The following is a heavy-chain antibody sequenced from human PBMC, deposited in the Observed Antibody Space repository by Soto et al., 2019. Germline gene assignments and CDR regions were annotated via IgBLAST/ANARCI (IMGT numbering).Heavy chain of an antibody. V-gene: IGHV3-48*02. D-gene: IGHD3-22*01. Sequence: EVQLVESGGGLVQPGGSLRLSCAASGFTFSSYSMNWVRQAPGKGLEWVSYISSSSRTIYYADSVKGRFTISRDNAKNSLYLQMNSLRDEDTAVYYCARDVDSSGYYYRFDYWGQGTLVTVSS. J-gene: IGHJ4*02. CDR1: GFTFSSYS. CDR3: ARDVDSSGYYYRFDY. CDR2: ISSSSRTI.